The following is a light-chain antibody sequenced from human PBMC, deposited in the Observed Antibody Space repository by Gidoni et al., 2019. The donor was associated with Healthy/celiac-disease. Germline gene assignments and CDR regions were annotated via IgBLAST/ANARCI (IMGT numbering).Light chain of an antibody. CDR2: GAS. CDR1: QSVSSN. J-gene: IGKJ1*01. CDR3: QQYNNWPRWT. Sequence: EIVMTQSPATLSVSPGERATRSCRASQSVSSNVAWYQQKPGQAPRLLIYGASTSATGIPARFSGSGSGTEFTLTISSLQSEDFAVYYCQQYNNWPRWTFGQGTKVEIK. V-gene: IGKV3-15*01.